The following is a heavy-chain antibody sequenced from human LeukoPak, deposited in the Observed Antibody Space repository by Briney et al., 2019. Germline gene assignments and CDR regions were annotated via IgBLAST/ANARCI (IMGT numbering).Heavy chain of an antibody. CDR1: GFTFDDYG. V-gene: IGHV3-7*03. CDR2: IKQDGNEK. J-gene: IGHJ1*01. CDR3: ARDLEH. Sequence: GGSLRLSCAASGFTFDDYGMSWVRQAPGKGLEWVANIKQDGNEKYYVDSVKGRFTISRDNSKNTLYLQMNSLRAEDTAVYYCARDLEHWGQGTLVTVSS.